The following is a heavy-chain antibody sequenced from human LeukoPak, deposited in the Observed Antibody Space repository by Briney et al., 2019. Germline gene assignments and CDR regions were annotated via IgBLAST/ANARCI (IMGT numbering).Heavy chain of an antibody. CDR3: ARDRVPRITIFGVVMDV. V-gene: IGHV1-18*01. Sequence: GASVKVSCKASGYTFTSYGISWVRQAPGQGLEWMGWISAYNGNTNYAQKLQGRVTMTTDTSTSTAYMELRSLRSDDTAVYYCARDRVPRITIFGVVMDVWGKGTTVTVSS. CDR2: ISAYNGNT. J-gene: IGHJ6*04. D-gene: IGHD3-3*01. CDR1: GYTFTSYG.